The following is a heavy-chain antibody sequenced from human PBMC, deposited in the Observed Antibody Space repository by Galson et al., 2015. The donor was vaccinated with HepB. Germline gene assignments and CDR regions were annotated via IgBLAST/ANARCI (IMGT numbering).Heavy chain of an antibody. CDR1: GDSVSSNSAA. J-gene: IGHJ5*02. CDR3: ARDPNPPTSSIQTGWFDP. V-gene: IGHV6-1*01. Sequence: CAISGDSVSSNSAAWNWIRQSPSRGLEWLGRTYYRSRWYSQYAVSVKSRITVTPDTAKNQFSLQLNSVTPEDTAVYYCARDPNPPTSSIQTGWFDPWGRGTLVTGSS. CDR2: TYYRSRWYS. D-gene: IGHD2-2*02.